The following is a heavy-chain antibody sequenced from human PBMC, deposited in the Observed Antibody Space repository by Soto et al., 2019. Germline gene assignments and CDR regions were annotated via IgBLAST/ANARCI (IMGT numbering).Heavy chain of an antibody. V-gene: IGHV2-5*01. CDR1: GFSLSTTGVG. Sequence: ESGPTLVNPTQTLTLTCTFSGFSLSTTGVGVGWIRQPPGKALGWLALIYWHDDKRYSPSLKSRLTITKDTSKNQVVLTMTNMDPVDTATYYCAHRGGAAVGLYYFDYWGQGTLVTVSS. J-gene: IGHJ4*02. CDR3: AHRGGAAVGLYYFDY. CDR2: IYWHDDK. D-gene: IGHD6-13*01.